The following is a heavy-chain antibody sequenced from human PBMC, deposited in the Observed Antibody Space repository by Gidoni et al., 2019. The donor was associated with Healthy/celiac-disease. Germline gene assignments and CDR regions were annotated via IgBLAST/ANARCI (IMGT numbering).Heavy chain of an antibody. Sequence: EVQLVESGGGLVQPGRSLRLSCEASGFTFDDYAMHWVRQAPGKGLEWVSGISWNSGSIGYADSVKGRFTISRDNAKNSLYLQMNSLRAEDTALYYCAKGFRVGDYWGQGTLVTVSS. CDR2: ISWNSGSI. CDR3: AKGFRVGDY. J-gene: IGHJ4*02. CDR1: GFTFDDYA. V-gene: IGHV3-9*01. D-gene: IGHD3-3*01.